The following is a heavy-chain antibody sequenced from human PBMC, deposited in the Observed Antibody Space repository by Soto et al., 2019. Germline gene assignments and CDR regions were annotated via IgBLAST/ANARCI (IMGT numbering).Heavy chain of an antibody. V-gene: IGHV1-18*01. CDR1: GYTFASNG. CDR3: ARVDPRGLAVARDY. CDR2: ISGFNGNT. Sequence: QVQLVQSGPEVKKPGASVKVSCKASGYTFASNGFSWVRQAPGQGLEWMGWISGFNGNTDYAQKFQGRVTLTTDTSTSTAYMELRSLRSDDTAVFYCARVDPRGLAVARDYWGQGTLVTVSS. D-gene: IGHD6-19*01. J-gene: IGHJ4*02.